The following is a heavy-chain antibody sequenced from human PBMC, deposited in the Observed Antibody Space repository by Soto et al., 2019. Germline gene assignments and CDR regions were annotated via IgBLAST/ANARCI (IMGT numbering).Heavy chain of an antibody. CDR1: GGSIIRYY. V-gene: IGHV4-59*08. J-gene: IGHJ3*02. Sequence: SETLSLTCTVSGGSIIRYYWSWIRQPPGKGLEWIGYIYYSGSTNYNPSLKSRVTISVDTSKNQFSLKLSSVTAADTAVYYCARHRGDGTAFDIWGQGTMVTVSS. D-gene: IGHD4-17*01. CDR3: ARHRGDGTAFDI. CDR2: IYYSGST.